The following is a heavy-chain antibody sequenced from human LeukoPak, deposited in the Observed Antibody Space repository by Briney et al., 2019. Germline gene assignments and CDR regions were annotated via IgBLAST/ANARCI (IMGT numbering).Heavy chain of an antibody. V-gene: IGHV3-30*03. CDR1: GFTFSSYS. D-gene: IGHD2-15*01. Sequence: GGSLRLSCAASGFTFSSYSMNWVRQAPGKGLEWVAVISYDGSNKYYADSVKGRFTISRDNSKNTLYLQMNSLRAEDTAVYYCARRVAAIDYWGQGTLVTVSS. J-gene: IGHJ4*02. CDR3: ARRVAAIDY. CDR2: ISYDGSNK.